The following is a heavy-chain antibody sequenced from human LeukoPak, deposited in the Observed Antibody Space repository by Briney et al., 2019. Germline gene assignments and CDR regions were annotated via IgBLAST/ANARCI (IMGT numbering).Heavy chain of an antibody. CDR3: ARAYSSGWYNPVWFDP. D-gene: IGHD6-19*01. Sequence: PSETLSLTCTVSGGSISSYYWSWIRQPPGKGLEWIGYIYYSGSTNYNPSRKSRVTISVDTSKNQFSLKLSSVTAADTAVYYCARAYSSGWYNPVWFDPWGQGTLVTVSS. J-gene: IGHJ5*02. CDR2: IYYSGST. V-gene: IGHV4-59*08. CDR1: GGSISSYY.